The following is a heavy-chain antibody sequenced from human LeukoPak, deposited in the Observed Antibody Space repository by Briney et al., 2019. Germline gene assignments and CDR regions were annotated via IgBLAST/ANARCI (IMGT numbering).Heavy chain of an antibody. V-gene: IGHV3-66*04. CDR3: ARPPPTYYDILTGSGGGD. CDR1: GFTVSSHY. Sequence: GGSLRLSCAASGFTVSSHYMSWVRQAPGKGLEWVSVIYSGGSTYYADSVKGRFTISRDNSKNTLYLQMSSLRAEDTAVYYCARPPPTYYDILTGSGGGDWGQGTLVTVSS. D-gene: IGHD3-9*01. J-gene: IGHJ4*02. CDR2: IYSGGST.